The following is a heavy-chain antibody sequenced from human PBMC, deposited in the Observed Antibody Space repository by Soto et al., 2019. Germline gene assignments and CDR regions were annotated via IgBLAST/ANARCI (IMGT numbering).Heavy chain of an antibody. Sequence: SETLSLTCTVSGGSISGYYWSWIRQPPGKGLEWIGYIYYNGNTNYSPSLKSRVTISVDTSKNHFSLKLSSVTAADTAIYYCARYGVRYNFDSWGQGALVTVS. CDR3: ARYGVRYNFDS. CDR1: GGSISGYY. V-gene: IGHV4-59*08. D-gene: IGHD1-1*01. J-gene: IGHJ4*02. CDR2: IYYNGNT.